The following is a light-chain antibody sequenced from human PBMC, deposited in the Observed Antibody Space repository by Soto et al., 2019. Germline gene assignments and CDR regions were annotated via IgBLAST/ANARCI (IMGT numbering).Light chain of an antibody. V-gene: IGKV3-11*01. CDR2: DAS. Sequence: EMVLTQSPANLSLSPGERATLSCRASQSVSSYLAWYQQKPGQAPRLLIYDASHRAAGIPARFSGSGFGTDFTLTISSLEPEDAAVYYCQQRSNWPPITFGQGTRLEI. CDR3: QQRSNWPPIT. CDR1: QSVSSY. J-gene: IGKJ5*01.